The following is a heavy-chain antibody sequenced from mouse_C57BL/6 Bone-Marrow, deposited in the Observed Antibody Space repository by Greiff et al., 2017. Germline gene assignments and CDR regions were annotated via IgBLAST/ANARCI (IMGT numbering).Heavy chain of an antibody. CDR3: AREVSYYYGSSGFAY. CDR1: GYTFTSYG. D-gene: IGHD1-1*01. V-gene: IGHV1-81*01. Sequence: QVQLQQSGAELARPGASVKLSCKASGYTFTSYGISWVKQRTGQGLEWIGEIYPRSGNTYYNEKCKGKATLTADKSSSTAYMELRSLTSEDSAVYFCAREVSYYYGSSGFAYWGQGTLVTVSA. CDR2: IYPRSGNT. J-gene: IGHJ3*01.